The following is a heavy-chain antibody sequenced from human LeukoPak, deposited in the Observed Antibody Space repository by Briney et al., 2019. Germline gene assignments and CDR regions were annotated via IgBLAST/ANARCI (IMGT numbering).Heavy chain of an antibody. CDR3: AREVVVPAASYYYYGMDV. Sequence: GGSLRLSCAASGFTFSSYEMNWVRQAPGKGLEWVSYISSSGSTRYYADSVKGRFTISRDNAKNSLYLQMNSLIAEDTAVYYCAREVVVPAASYYYYGMDVWGQGTTVTVSS. D-gene: IGHD2-2*01. J-gene: IGHJ6*02. CDR1: GFTFSSYE. CDR2: ISSSGSTR. V-gene: IGHV3-48*03.